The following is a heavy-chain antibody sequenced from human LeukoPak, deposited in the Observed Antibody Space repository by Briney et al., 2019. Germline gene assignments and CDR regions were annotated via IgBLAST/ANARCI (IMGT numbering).Heavy chain of an antibody. CDR2: ISSSSRYI. Sequence: GGSLRLSCAASGFTFTTYGMHWVRQAPGKGLEWVSSISSSSRYIYYADSVKGRFTISRDNAKNSLYLQMNSLRAEDTAVYYCARDVTSPEAFDIWGQGTMVTVSS. CDR3: ARDVTSPEAFDI. CDR1: GFTFTTYG. D-gene: IGHD2-21*02. V-gene: IGHV3-21*01. J-gene: IGHJ3*02.